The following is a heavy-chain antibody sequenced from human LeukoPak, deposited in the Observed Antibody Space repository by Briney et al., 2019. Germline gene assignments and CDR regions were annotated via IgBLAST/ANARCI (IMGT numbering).Heavy chain of an antibody. CDR1: GYTFTSYG. J-gene: IGHJ5*02. CDR2: ISAYNGNT. V-gene: IGHV1-18*01. D-gene: IGHD6-19*01. CDR3: ARDFLYSSGRRVNWFDP. Sequence: GASVKVSCKASGYTFTSYGISWVRQAPGQGLEWMGWISAYNGNTNYAQKLQGRVTMTTDTSTSTAYMELRSLRSDDTAVYYCARDFLYSSGRRVNWFDPWGQGTPVTVSS.